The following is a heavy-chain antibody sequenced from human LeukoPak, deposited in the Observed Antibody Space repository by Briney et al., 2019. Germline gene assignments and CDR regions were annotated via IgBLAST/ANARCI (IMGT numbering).Heavy chain of an antibody. V-gene: IGHV4-39*07. CDR2: IYYSGST. Sequence: SETLSLTCTVSGASISSSSYYWGWIRQPPGKGLEWIGSIYYSGSTYYNPSLKSRVTISVDTSKNQFSLKLSSVTAADTAVYYCARAGNTIVLIHYWGQGTLVTVSS. CDR1: GASISSSSYY. CDR3: ARAGNTIVLIHY. J-gene: IGHJ4*02. D-gene: IGHD2-8*01.